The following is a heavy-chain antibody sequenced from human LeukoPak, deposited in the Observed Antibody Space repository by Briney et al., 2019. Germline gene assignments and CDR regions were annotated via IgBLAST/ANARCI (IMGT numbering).Heavy chain of an antibody. Sequence: SETLSLTCTVSGYSITSAYYWGWIRQPPGRGLEWIGEINHSGSTNYNPSLKSRVTISVDTSKNQFSLKLSSVTAADTAVYYCARRADIVVVPAANWFDPWGQGTLVTVSS. D-gene: IGHD2-2*01. CDR2: INHSGST. CDR3: ARRADIVVVPAANWFDP. J-gene: IGHJ5*02. CDR1: GYSITSAYY. V-gene: IGHV4-38-2*02.